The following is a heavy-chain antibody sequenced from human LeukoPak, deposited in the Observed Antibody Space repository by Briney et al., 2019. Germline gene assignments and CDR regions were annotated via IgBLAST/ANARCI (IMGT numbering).Heavy chain of an antibody. CDR1: GYTFTSYG. Sequence: SVKVSCKASGYTFTSYGISWVRQAPGQGLEWMGGIIPIFGTANYAQKFQGRVTITADESTSTAYMELSSLRSEDTAVYYCARILEKVGWIYDAFDIWGQGTMVTVSS. CDR3: ARILEKVGWIYDAFDI. J-gene: IGHJ3*02. CDR2: IIPIFGTA. D-gene: IGHD6-19*01. V-gene: IGHV1-69*13.